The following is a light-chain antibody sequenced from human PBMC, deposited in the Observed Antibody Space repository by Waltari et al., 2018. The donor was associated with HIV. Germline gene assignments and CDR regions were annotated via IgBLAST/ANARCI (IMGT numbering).Light chain of an antibody. CDR2: AVT. CDR3: CSYAGTSTYV. V-gene: IGLV2-23*02. CDR1: SSDVASYNL. Sequence: QSALTHPASVSGSPGQSITISCTGTSSDVASYNLVSWYQHHPGKAPKVMIYAVTKRPSGVSDRFSGSKSGNTASLTISGLQAEDEADYYCCSYAGTSTYVFGTGTKVTVL. J-gene: IGLJ1*01.